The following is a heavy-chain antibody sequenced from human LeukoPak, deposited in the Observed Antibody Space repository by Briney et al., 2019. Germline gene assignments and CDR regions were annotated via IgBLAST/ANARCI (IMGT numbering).Heavy chain of an antibody. Sequence: SETLSLTCTVSGGSISSGDYYWSWIRQHPGKGLEWIGYIYYSGSTYYNPSLKSRVTISIDTSKNQFSLKLSSVTAADTAVCYCARGGITMVRVDYWGQGTLVTVSS. CDR3: ARGGITMVRVDY. CDR1: GGSISSGDYY. CDR2: IYYSGST. J-gene: IGHJ4*02. D-gene: IGHD3-10*01. V-gene: IGHV4-31*03.